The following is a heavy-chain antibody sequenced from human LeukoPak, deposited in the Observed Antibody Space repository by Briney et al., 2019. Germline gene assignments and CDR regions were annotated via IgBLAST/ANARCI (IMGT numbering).Heavy chain of an antibody. CDR1: GGTFSSYA. J-gene: IGHJ4*02. CDR3: ARDLRLGIQTFDY. Sequence: ASVKVSCKASGGTFSSYAISWVRQAPGQGLEWMGRIIPILGIANYAQKFQGRITITADKSTSTAYMELSSLRSGDTAVYYCARDLRLGIQTFDYWGQGTLVTVSS. D-gene: IGHD5-18*01. CDR2: IIPILGIA. V-gene: IGHV1-69*04.